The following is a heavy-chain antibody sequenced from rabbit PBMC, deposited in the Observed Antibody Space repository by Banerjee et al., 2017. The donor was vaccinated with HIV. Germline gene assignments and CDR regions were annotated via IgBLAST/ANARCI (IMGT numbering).Heavy chain of an antibody. D-gene: IGHD2-1*01. CDR3: ARGVYDDYDTYYFDL. CDR1: GFSFGSNDY. CDR2: IYSGNSGYT. J-gene: IGHJ4*01. Sequence: QEQLEESGGDLVKPEGSLTLTCTASGFSFGSNDYMCWVRQAPGRGLEWIACIYSGNSGYTYYATWATGRFTCSKTSSTTVTLQMTSLTAADTATYFCARGVYDDYDTYYFDLWGPGTLVTVS. V-gene: IGHV1S45*01.